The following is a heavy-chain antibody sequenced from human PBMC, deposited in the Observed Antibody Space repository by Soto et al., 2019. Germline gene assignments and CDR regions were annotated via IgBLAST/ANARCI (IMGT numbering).Heavy chain of an antibody. CDR2: IFPADSDT. CDR1: GYSFTNYC. D-gene: IGHD6-19*01. J-gene: IGHJ4*01. CDR3: ARLGSASDY. Sequence: GESLKISCKGSGYSFTNYCIAWVRQIPGKGLEWMGIIFPADSDTRYSPSFQGQVTISADKSVTTAYLQWSSLKASDTAMYYCARLGSASDYWGHGTLVTVSS. V-gene: IGHV5-51*01.